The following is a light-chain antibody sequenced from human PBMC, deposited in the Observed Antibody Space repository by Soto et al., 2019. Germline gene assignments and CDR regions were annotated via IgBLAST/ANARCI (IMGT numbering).Light chain of an antibody. J-gene: IGLJ1*01. Sequence: QSALTQPPSASGSPGQSVTISCTGTSSDVGGYNYVSWYQQHPGKVPKLMVYEVNKRPPGVPDRFSGSKSVNTASLTISGLQAEDEADYYCTSYAGGNNVFGTGTKVTVL. CDR1: SSDVGGYNY. V-gene: IGLV2-8*01. CDR2: EVN. CDR3: TSYAGGNNV.